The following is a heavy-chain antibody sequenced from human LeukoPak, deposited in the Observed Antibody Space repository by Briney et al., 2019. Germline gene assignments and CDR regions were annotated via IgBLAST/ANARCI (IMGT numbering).Heavy chain of an antibody. J-gene: IGHJ4*02. D-gene: IGHD3-3*01. Sequence: GGSLRLSCAASGFIFSNYWMSWVRQAPGKGLEWVANIWQDGSEKYYVDSVKGRFTISRDNAKNSLYLQMNSLRVEDTAVYYCARQEWWGQGTLVTVSS. V-gene: IGHV3-7*01. CDR2: IWQDGSEK. CDR3: ARQEW. CDR1: GFIFSNYW.